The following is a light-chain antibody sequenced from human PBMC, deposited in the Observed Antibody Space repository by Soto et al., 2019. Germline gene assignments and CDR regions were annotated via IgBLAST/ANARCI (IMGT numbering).Light chain of an antibody. CDR3: QQSYSLWT. J-gene: IGKJ1*01. Sequence: DIQMTQSPSSLSASVRDRVTISCRASQSIGGYLNWYQQKSGQAPKLLIYATSTLQTGVPSRFSGSGSGTDFTLTISSLQPEDFATYYCQQSYSLWTFGQGTKVDI. V-gene: IGKV1-39*01. CDR1: QSIGGY. CDR2: ATS.